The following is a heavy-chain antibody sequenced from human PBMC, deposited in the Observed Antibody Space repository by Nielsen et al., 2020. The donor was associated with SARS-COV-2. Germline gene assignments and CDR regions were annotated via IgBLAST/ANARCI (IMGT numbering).Heavy chain of an antibody. Sequence: ASVKVSCKASGYTFTSYYMHWVRQAPGQGLEWMGIINPSGGSTSYAQKFQGRVTMTRDTSTSTVYMELSSLRSEDTAVYYCARAKHAPYYDILTGGTLYYYYGMDVWGQGTTVTVSS. CDR3: ARAKHAPYYDILTGGTLYYYYGMDV. V-gene: IGHV1-46*01. J-gene: IGHJ6*02. CDR1: GYTFTSYY. D-gene: IGHD3-9*01. CDR2: INPSGGST.